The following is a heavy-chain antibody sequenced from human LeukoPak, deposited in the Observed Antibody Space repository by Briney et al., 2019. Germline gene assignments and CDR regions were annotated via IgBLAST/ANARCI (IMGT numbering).Heavy chain of an antibody. CDR1: GFTFDDYA. J-gene: IGHJ4*02. CDR2: ISGDGGST. V-gene: IGHV3-43*02. CDR3: AKVPCGGDCYPEEYYFDY. Sequence: PGGSLRLSCAASGFTFDDYAMHWVRQAPGKGLKWVSRISGDGGSTYYADSVKGRFTISRDNSKNSLYPQMNSLRTEDTALYYCAKVPCGGDCYPEEYYFDYWGQGTLVTVSS. D-gene: IGHD2-21*02.